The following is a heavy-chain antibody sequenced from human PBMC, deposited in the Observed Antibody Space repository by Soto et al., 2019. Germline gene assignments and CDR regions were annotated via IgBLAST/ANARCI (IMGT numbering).Heavy chain of an antibody. Sequence: SVKVSWEESGGAIGCCSMSSLRQAPGQGLEWMGWINVGTGNAKYSQKFQGRVSITRDTSARAAYMELSSLRSEDTAVYYCVRLYSSGPRFDPQGPGILLTVPS. J-gene: IGHJ5*01. CDR2: INVGTGNA. D-gene: IGHD6-19*01. CDR3: VRLYSSGPRFDP. CDR1: GGAIGCCS. V-gene: IGHV1-3*01.